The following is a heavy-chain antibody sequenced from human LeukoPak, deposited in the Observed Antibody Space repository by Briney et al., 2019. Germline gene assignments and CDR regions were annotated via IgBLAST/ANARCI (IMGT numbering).Heavy chain of an antibody. CDR1: GFTFSSYW. Sequence: AGGSLRLSCAASGFTFSSYWMHWVRQAPGKGLVWVSRIKSDGTSTSYADSVKGRFTVSRDIAKNTLFLQMNSLRAGDTDVYYCAVRYSGRWYLFDYWGQGTLVTVSS. V-gene: IGHV3-74*01. CDR3: AVRYSGRWYLFDY. D-gene: IGHD6-13*01. J-gene: IGHJ4*02. CDR2: IKSDGTST.